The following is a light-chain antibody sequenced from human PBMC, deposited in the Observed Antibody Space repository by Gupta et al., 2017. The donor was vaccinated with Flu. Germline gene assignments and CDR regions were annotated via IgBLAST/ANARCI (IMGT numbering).Light chain of an antibody. CDR2: DVS. V-gene: IGLV2-14*03. CDR3: SSYTDRSTVI. Sequence: QSALTQPASVSGSPGQSITIPCIGSSSDVGGYNYVSWYQQHPGKPPRVIIFDVSSRPSGISNRFSGSKSGKTASLTISGLQAEDEADYYCSSYTDRSTVIFGGGTKVTVL. J-gene: IGLJ2*01. CDR1: SSDVGGYNY.